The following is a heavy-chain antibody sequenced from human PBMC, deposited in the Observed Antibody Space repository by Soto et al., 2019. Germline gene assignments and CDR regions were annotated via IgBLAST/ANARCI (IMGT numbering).Heavy chain of an antibody. Sequence: PGGSLRLSCTLAGFTFGDYAMSWFCQASGKGLEWVGFIRSKAYGGTTEYAASVKGRFTISRDDSKSIAYLQMNSLKTEDSAVYYCTREFAGITIFGVVIILDYWGQGT. CDR1: GFTFGDYA. CDR2: IRSKAYGGTT. J-gene: IGHJ4*02. V-gene: IGHV3-49*03. D-gene: IGHD3-3*01. CDR3: TREFAGITIFGVVIILDY.